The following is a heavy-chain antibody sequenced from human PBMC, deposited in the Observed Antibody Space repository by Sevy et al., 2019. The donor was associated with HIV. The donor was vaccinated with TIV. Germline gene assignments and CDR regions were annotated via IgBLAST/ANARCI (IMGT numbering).Heavy chain of an antibody. Sequence: SETLSLTCTVSGDSFRSSHYFWGWIRQPPGKGLEWIGSFFYGESSHYNPSLKSRVTMSADASKNQFSLRLTSVTAADTAIYDCARPRGKYSGHDYEYWGPGILVTVSS. V-gene: IGHV4-39*01. J-gene: IGHJ4*02. CDR1: GDSFRSSHYF. D-gene: IGHD5-12*01. CDR2: FFYGESS. CDR3: ARPRGKYSGHDYEY.